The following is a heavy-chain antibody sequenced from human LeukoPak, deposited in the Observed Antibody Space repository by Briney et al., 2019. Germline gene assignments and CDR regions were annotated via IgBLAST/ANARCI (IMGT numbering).Heavy chain of an antibody. V-gene: IGHV3-21*01. D-gene: IGHD1-1*01. Sequence: GGSLRLSCAVSGFTFSSYTINWVRPAPGKGLEWVSSISSSSSYIYYADSVKGRFPISRDNAKTSLSLQMNSLRAEDTAVYYCARDRLLEDRDYHYYYYMDVWGIGTTVTVSS. CDR2: ISSSSSYI. CDR3: ARDRLLEDRDYHYYYYMDV. CDR1: GFTFSSYT. J-gene: IGHJ6*03.